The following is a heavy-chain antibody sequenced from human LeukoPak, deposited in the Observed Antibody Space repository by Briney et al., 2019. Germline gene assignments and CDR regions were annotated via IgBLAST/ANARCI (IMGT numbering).Heavy chain of an antibody. V-gene: IGHV3-23*01. CDR1: GFTFSTYN. Sequence: PGGSLRLSCAASGFTFSTYNINWVRQAPGKGLEWVSAISGSGGSTYYADSVKGRFTISRDNSKNTLYLQMNSLRAEDTAVYYCAKVGAPSAFDIWGQGTMVTVSS. J-gene: IGHJ3*02. D-gene: IGHD3-16*01. CDR3: AKVGAPSAFDI. CDR2: ISGSGGST.